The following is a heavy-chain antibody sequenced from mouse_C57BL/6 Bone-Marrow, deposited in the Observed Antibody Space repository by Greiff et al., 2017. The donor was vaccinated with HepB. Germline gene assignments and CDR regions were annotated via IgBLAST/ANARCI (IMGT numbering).Heavy chain of an antibody. Sequence: VQLQESGAELVRPGASVKLSCKASGYTFTDYYINWVKQRPGQGLEWIARIYPGSGNTYYNEKFKGKATLTAEKSSSTAYMQLSSLTSEDSAVYFCARSLWGFAYWGQGTLVTVSA. D-gene: IGHD1-1*02. CDR3: ARSLWGFAY. CDR1: GYTFTDYY. J-gene: IGHJ3*01. V-gene: IGHV1-76*01. CDR2: IYPGSGNT.